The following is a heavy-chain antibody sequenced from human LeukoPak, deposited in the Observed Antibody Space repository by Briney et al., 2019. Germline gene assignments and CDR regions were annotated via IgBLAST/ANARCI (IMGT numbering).Heavy chain of an antibody. CDR2: IYYSGST. CDR3: ARGPFRTGMIDY. Sequence: SQTLSLTCTVSGGSISSGGYYWSWIRLHPGKGLEWIGYIYYSGSTYYNPSLKSRVTISVDTSKNQFSLKLSSVTAADTAVYYCARGPFRTGMIDYWGQGTLVTVSS. V-gene: IGHV4-31*03. J-gene: IGHJ4*02. CDR1: GGSISSGGYY. D-gene: IGHD3-10*01.